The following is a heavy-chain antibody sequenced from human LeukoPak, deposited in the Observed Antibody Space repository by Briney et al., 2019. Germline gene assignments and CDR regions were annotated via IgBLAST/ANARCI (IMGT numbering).Heavy chain of an antibody. D-gene: IGHD2-15*01. J-gene: IGHJ4*02. V-gene: IGHV5-51*01. Sequence: GESLKISCKGSGYSFTTYWIGWVRQMPGKGLEWMGIIYPGDSDTRYSPSFQGQVTISADKSISTAYLQWSSLKASDTAMYYCARARYCSGGSCYAEYWGQGALVTVSS. CDR3: ARARYCSGGSCYAEY. CDR2: IYPGDSDT. CDR1: GYSFTTYW.